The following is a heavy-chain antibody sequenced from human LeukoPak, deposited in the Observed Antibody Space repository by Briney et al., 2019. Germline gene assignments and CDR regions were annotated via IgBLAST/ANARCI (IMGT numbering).Heavy chain of an antibody. Sequence: GGSLRLSCVASGFTFSNYAMSWVRQAPGKGLEWVSAISGSGGSTYYADSVKGRFTISRDNSKNTLYLQMNSLRAEDTAVYYCASWDYYDSSGYYSFDYWGQGTLVTVSS. V-gene: IGHV3-23*01. CDR2: ISGSGGST. J-gene: IGHJ4*02. D-gene: IGHD3-22*01. CDR1: GFTFSNYA. CDR3: ASWDYYDSSGYYSFDY.